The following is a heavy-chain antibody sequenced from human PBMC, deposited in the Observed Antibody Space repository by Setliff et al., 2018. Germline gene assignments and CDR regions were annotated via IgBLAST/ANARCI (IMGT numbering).Heavy chain of an antibody. CDR2: INGVGTIT. CDR1: GFTFSNYW. V-gene: IGHV3-74*01. Sequence: PGGSLRLSCAASGFTFSNYWMYWVRQVSGKGLVWVSRINGVGTITHYADSVKGRFTISRDNDKKTLYLQMNSLRGEDTAVYFCARDVYDFRTGLAAPWGQGTLVTVSS. CDR3: ARDVYDFRTGLAAP. J-gene: IGHJ5*02. D-gene: IGHD3-3*01.